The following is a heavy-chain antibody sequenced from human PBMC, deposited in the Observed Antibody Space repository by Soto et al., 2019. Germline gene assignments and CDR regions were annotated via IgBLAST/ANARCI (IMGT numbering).Heavy chain of an antibody. D-gene: IGHD3-16*01. J-gene: IGHJ4*02. V-gene: IGHV3-9*01. CDR3: AISQDRGGRTTLIY. CDR2: INWKSDI. Sequence: GGSLRLSCAVSGFTFDDNAMHWVRQAPEKGLEWVSGINWKSDIGYADSVKGRFTISRDNAENSLYLQMNSLRAEDTALYYCAISQDRGGRTTLIYWGQGTQVTVSS. CDR1: GFTFDDNA.